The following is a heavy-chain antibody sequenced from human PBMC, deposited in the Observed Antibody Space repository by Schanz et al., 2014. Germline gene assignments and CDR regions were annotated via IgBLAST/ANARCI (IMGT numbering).Heavy chain of an antibody. CDR3: ARDGEAAADCDY. V-gene: IGHV1-46*03. CDR2: INPSGGST. D-gene: IGHD6-13*01. CDR1: GYTFTSYY. J-gene: IGHJ4*02. Sequence: QVQLVQSGAEVKQPGASVKVSCKASGYTFTSYYMHWVRQAPGQGLEWMGIINPSGGSTSYAQKFQGRVTMTRDTSTSTVYMELSSLRSEDTGVYYCARDGEAAADCDYWGQGTLVTVSS.